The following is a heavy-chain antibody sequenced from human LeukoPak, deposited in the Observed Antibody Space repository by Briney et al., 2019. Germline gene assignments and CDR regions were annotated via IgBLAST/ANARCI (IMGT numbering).Heavy chain of an antibody. Sequence: SETLSLTCAVYGGSFSGYYWSWIRQPPGKGLEWIGEINHSGSTHYNPSLKSRVTISVDTSKHQFSLKLSCVAAADTAVYYCARGGRYSRYDILTGYRAIFDYWGQGTMVTVSS. J-gene: IGHJ4*02. CDR1: GGSFSGYY. V-gene: IGHV4-34*01. CDR2: INHSGST. CDR3: ARGGRYSRYDILTGYRAIFDY. D-gene: IGHD3-9*01.